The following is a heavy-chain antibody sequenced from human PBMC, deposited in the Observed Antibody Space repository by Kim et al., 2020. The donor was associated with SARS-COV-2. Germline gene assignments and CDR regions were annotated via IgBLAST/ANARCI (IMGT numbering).Heavy chain of an antibody. V-gene: IGHV4-59*12. CDR3: ARAAAHGGSYPYYFDN. Sequence: SETLSLTCTVSGGSMRSYYWSWIRQPPGEGLEWIGYIHYSGSTDYDPSLKSRVTMSLDTSRKQFSLNLTSVTAADTAVYYCARAAAHGGSYPYYFDNWGQGTPVTVSS. J-gene: IGHJ4*02. CDR1: GGSMRSYY. D-gene: IGHD1-26*01. CDR2: IHYSGST.